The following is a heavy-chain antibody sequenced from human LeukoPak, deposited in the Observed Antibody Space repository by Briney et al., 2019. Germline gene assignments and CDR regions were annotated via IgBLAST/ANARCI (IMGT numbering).Heavy chain of an antibody. CDR3: ARDRRYFDWLLSIRDAFDI. CDR2: ISVYNGNT. CDR1: GYTFSNYG. V-gene: IGHV1-18*01. J-gene: IGHJ3*02. Sequence: ASVKVSCKASGYTFSNYGISWVRQAPGQELEWMGWISVYNGNTNYAQKVQGRVTMTTGTSTNTAYMELRSLRSDDTAVYYCARDRRYFDWLLSIRDAFDIWGQGTMVTVSS. D-gene: IGHD3-9*01.